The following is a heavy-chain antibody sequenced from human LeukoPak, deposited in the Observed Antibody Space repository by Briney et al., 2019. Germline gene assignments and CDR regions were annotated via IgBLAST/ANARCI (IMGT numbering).Heavy chain of an antibody. CDR1: GYSISSGYY. V-gene: IGHV4-38-2*02. CDR2: IYHSGST. Sequence: SETLSLTCTVSGYSISSGYYWGWIRQPPGKGLEWIGSIYHSGSTYYNPSLKSRVTISVDTSKNQFSLKLSSVTAADTAVYYCARGGRGYNPPGFDYWGQGTLVTVSS. CDR3: ARGGRGYNPPGFDY. J-gene: IGHJ4*02. D-gene: IGHD5-24*01.